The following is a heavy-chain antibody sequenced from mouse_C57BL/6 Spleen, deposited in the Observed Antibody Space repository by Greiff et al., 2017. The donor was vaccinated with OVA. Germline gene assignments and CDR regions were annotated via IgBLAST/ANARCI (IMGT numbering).Heavy chain of an antibody. D-gene: IGHD1-1*01. Sequence: EVQLVESGGGLVKPGGSLKLPCAASGFTFSDYGMHWVRQAPEKGLEWVAYISSGSSTIYYADTVKCRSTISRDNAKNTLFRQMTSLGSEVTAMYYCARPLLGVYVGVWGTGTAVT. CDR3: ARPLLGVYVGV. CDR2: ISSGSSTI. V-gene: IGHV5-17*01. J-gene: IGHJ1*03. CDR1: GFTFSDYG.